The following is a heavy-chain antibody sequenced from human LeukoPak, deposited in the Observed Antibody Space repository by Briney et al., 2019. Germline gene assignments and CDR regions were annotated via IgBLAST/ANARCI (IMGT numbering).Heavy chain of an antibody. CDR2: ISGSGTII. D-gene: IGHD6-19*01. CDR3: ARLEHSSGWLVDAFDI. Sequence: GGSLRLSCAASGFTFSDYFMSWIRQAPGKGLEWLSYISGSGTIIYYADSVKGRLTISRDNAQNSLSLQMNSLRVEDTAVYYCARLEHSSGWLVDAFDIWGQGTMVTVSS. J-gene: IGHJ3*02. CDR1: GFTFSDYF. V-gene: IGHV3-11*01.